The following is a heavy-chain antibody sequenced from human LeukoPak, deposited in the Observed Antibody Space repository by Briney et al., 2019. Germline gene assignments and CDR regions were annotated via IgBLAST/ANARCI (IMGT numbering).Heavy chain of an antibody. D-gene: IGHD6-6*01. Sequence: RASVKVSCKASGYTFTGYYMHRVRQAPGQGLEWMGWINPNSGGTNYAQKFQGRVTMTRDTSISTAYMELSRLRSDDTAVYYCARGAASNSSPVDYWGQGTLVTVPS. CDR1: GYTFTGYY. V-gene: IGHV1-2*02. CDR3: ARGAASNSSPVDY. J-gene: IGHJ4*02. CDR2: INPNSGGT.